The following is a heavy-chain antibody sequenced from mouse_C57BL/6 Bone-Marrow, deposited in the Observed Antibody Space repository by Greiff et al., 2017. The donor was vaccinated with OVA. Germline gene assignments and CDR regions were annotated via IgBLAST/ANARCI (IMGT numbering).Heavy chain of an antibody. V-gene: IGHV1-5*01. D-gene: IGHD1-1*01. CDR2: IYPGNSDT. Sequence: VQLKESGTVLARPGASVKMSCKTSGYTFTSYWMHWVKQRPGKGLEWIGAIYPGNSDTSYNQKFKGKAKLTAVTSASTAYMELSSLTNEDSAVYYCTRWVNLSLRTGGYAMDYWGQGTSVTVSS. J-gene: IGHJ4*01. CDR1: GYTFTSYW. CDR3: TRWVNLSLRTGGYAMDY.